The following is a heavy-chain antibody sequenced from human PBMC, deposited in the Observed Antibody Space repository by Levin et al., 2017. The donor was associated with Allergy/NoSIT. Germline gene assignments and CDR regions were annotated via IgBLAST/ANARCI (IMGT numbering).Heavy chain of an antibody. CDR2: IYYSGNT. CDR3: ARVDSSGWWDYFDY. D-gene: IGHD6-19*01. V-gene: IGHV4-30-4*01. CDR1: GGSISSGDYC. Sequence: SETLSLTCTVSGGSISSGDYCWSWIRQPPGKGLEWIGYIYYSGNTYYNPSLKSRVTISVDTSKNQFSLKLSSVTAADTAVYYCARVDSSGWWDYFDYWGQGTLVTVSS. J-gene: IGHJ4*02.